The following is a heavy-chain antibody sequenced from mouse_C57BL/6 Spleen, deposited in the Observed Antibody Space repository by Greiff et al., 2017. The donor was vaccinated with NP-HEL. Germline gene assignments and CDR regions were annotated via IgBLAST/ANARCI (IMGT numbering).Heavy chain of an antibody. D-gene: IGHD2-1*01. CDR1: GFTFSSYA. V-gene: IGHV5-9-1*02. CDR3: TRDGGGNYGYAMDY. Sequence: EVKLMESGEGLVKPGGSLKLSCAASGFTFSSYAMSWVRQTPEKRLEWVAYISSGGDYIYYADTVKGRFTISRDNARNTLYLQMSSLKSEDTAMYYCTRDGGGNYGYAMDYWGQGTSVTVSS. J-gene: IGHJ4*01. CDR2: ISSGGDYI.